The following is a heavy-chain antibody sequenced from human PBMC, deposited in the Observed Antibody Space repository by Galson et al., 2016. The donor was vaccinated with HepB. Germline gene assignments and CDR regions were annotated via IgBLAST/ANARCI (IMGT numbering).Heavy chain of an antibody. Sequence: SLRLSCAASGFNFDGYAMHWVRQAPGKGLEWVSGISWNSGSIGYAESVKGRFIVSRDNAKKSLYLQLNSLRPEDTALYYCARGPYDSSGYGSTTTYYYYGLDVWGQGTTVTVSS. J-gene: IGHJ6*02. V-gene: IGHV3-9*01. CDR3: ARGPYDSSGYGSTTTYYYYGLDV. D-gene: IGHD3-22*01. CDR1: GFNFDGYA. CDR2: ISWNSGSI.